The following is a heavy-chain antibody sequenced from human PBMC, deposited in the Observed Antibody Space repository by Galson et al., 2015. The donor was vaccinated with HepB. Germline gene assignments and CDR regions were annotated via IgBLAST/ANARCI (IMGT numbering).Heavy chain of an antibody. CDR2: IKQDGSEK. Sequence: SLRLSCAASGFTFSSYWMSWVRQAPGKGLEWVANIKQDGSEKYYVDSVKGRFTISRDNAKNSLYLQMNSLRAEDTAVYYCARVIIAAAVYYFDYWGQGTLVTVSS. D-gene: IGHD6-13*01. J-gene: IGHJ4*02. CDR3: ARVIIAAAVYYFDY. V-gene: IGHV3-7*03. CDR1: GFTFSSYW.